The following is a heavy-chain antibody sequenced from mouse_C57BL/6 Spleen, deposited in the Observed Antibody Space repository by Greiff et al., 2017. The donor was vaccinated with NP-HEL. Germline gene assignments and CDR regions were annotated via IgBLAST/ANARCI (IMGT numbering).Heavy chain of an antibody. CDR1: GYTFTSYD. V-gene: IGHV1-85*01. CDR2: IYPRDGST. J-gene: IGHJ2*01. Sequence: LQESGPELVKPGASVKLSCKASGYTFTSYDINWVKQRPGQGLEWIGWIYPRDGSTKYNEKFKGKATLTVDTSSSTAYMELHSLTSEDSAVYFCAETGTRNYWGQGTTLTVSS. D-gene: IGHD4-1*01. CDR3: AETGTRNY.